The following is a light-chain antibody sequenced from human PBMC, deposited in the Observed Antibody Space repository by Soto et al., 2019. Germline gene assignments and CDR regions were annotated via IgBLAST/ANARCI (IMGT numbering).Light chain of an antibody. Sequence: QSVLTQPPSASGTPGQRVTISCSGSSSNIGNNHVYWYQQLAGTAPKLLMSETNRRPSGVPNRFTASKYGSSASLAISGLRSEDEAAYYCAAWDGGLSRPLFGGGTKVTVL. CDR2: ETN. CDR3: AAWDGGLSRPL. CDR1: SSNIGNNH. J-gene: IGLJ3*02. V-gene: IGLV1-47*01.